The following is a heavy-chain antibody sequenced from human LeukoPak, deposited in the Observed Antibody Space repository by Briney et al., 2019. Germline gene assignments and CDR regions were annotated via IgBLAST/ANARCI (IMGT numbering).Heavy chain of an antibody. J-gene: IGHJ4*02. D-gene: IGHD5-12*01. CDR3: ARVPSGYHNT. Sequence: GGSLRLSCAAAGFTFSDRYMSWIRQAPGKGMEWVAYISPNANTIHYADSVKGRFTISRDNAKNSLFLQVNSLRAEDTAVYYCARVPSGYHNTGGQGTLVTVSS. CDR2: ISPNANTI. CDR1: GFTFSDRY. V-gene: IGHV3-11*04.